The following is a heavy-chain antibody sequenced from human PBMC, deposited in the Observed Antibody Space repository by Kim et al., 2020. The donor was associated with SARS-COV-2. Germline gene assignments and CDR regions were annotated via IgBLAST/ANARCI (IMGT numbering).Heavy chain of an antibody. CDR1: GFTFTISA. CDR3: AAEDDYGDY. CDR2: IVVGSGNT. V-gene: IGHV1-58*02. Sequence: SVKVSCKASGFTFTISAMQWVRQARGQRLEWIGWIVVGSGNTNYAQKFQERVTITRDMSTSTAYMELSSLRSEDTAVYYCAAEDDYGDYWGQGTLVTVSS. J-gene: IGHJ4*02.